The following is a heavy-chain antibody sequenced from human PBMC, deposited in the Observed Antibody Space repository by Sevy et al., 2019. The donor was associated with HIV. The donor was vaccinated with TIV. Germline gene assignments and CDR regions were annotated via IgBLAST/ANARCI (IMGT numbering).Heavy chain of an antibody. V-gene: IGHV5-51*01. CDR3: ASAIQLWPGYFDY. Sequence: GESLKISCKGSGYSFTSYWIGWVRQMPGKGLEWMGVIHPGDSNTRYSPSFQGKVTISADKCISTAYLQWSSLKASDTAMYYCASAIQLWPGYFDYWGQGTLVTVSS. CDR2: IHPGDSNT. J-gene: IGHJ4*02. CDR1: GYSFTSYW. D-gene: IGHD5-18*01.